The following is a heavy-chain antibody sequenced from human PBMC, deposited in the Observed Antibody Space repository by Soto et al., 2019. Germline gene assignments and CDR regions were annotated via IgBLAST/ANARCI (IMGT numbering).Heavy chain of an antibody. CDR2: IKEDGSVK. J-gene: IGHJ4*02. CDR3: ARDVSSEYASILDV. D-gene: IGHD3-3*01. CDR1: RLTFSPYW. V-gene: IGHV3-7*03. Sequence: GGSLRLSCEGFRLTFSPYWMTWVRQAPGKGLEWVASIKEDGSVKNYADSVKGRFTVSRDNVKRAMFLQMTSVRVDDTAVYFCARDVSSEYASILDVWGRGARVTVSS.